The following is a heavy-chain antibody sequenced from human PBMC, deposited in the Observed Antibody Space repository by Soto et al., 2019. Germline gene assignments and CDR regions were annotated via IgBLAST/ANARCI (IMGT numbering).Heavy chain of an antibody. J-gene: IGHJ5*02. D-gene: IGHD3-10*01. Sequence: ASVKVSCKASGYTFTSYDINWVRQATGQGLEWMGWMNPNSGNTGYAQKFQGRVTMTRNTSISTAYMELSSLRSEDTAVYYCARKHMVRGVISVRFDPWGQGTLVTVSS. CDR1: GYTFTSYD. V-gene: IGHV1-8*01. CDR3: ARKHMVRGVISVRFDP. CDR2: MNPNSGNT.